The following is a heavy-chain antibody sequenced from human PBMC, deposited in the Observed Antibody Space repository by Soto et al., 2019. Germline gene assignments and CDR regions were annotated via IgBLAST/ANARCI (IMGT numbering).Heavy chain of an antibody. Sequence: ASVKVSCKASGFTFTSSAVQWVRQARGQRLEWIGWIVVGSGNTNYAQKFQERVTITRDMSTSTAYMELSSLRSEDTAVYYCAAGSGSYSLGYYYYGMDVWGQGTTVTVSS. CDR3: AAGSGSYSLGYYYYGMDV. CDR1: GFTFTSSA. D-gene: IGHD1-26*01. CDR2: IVVGSGNT. J-gene: IGHJ6*02. V-gene: IGHV1-58*01.